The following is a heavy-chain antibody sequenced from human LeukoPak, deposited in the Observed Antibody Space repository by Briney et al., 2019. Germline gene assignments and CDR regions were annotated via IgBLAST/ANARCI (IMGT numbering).Heavy chain of an antibody. CDR1: GYTFTSYG. CDR3: ARDPHIVIVPAGNWFDP. CDR2: ISAYNGNT. V-gene: IGHV1-18*01. J-gene: IGHJ5*02. D-gene: IGHD2-2*01. Sequence: GASVKVSCKASGYTFTSYGISWVRQAPGQGLEWMGWISAYNGNTNYAQKLQGRVTMTTDTSTSTAYMELRSLRSDDTAVYYCARDPHIVIVPAGNWFDPWGQGTLATVSS.